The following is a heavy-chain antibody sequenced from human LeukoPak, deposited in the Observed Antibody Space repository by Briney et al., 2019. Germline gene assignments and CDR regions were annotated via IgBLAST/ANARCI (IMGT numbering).Heavy chain of an antibody. Sequence: SETLSLTCTVSGGSIGSYYWSWIRQPPGKGLEWIGYIYYSGSINYNPSLKSRVTISVDTSKNQFSLKLSSVTAADTAVYYCARGHYDILTGYYKPSAYYFDYWGQGTLVTVSS. CDR1: GGSIGSYY. J-gene: IGHJ4*02. V-gene: IGHV4-59*01. CDR3: ARGHYDILTGYYKPSAYYFDY. CDR2: IYYSGSI. D-gene: IGHD3-9*01.